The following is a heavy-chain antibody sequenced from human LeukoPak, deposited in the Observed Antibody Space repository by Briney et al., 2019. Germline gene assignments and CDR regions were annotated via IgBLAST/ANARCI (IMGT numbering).Heavy chain of an antibody. CDR1: GFSFRSHG. V-gene: IGHV3-21*01. J-gene: IGHJ4*02. CDR2: ISPRGDIT. Sequence: RPGGSQRLSCAASGFSFRSHGMNWVRQAPGKGLEWVSGISPRGDITYYKDSVRGRFTISRDNAKSSVYLQMNSLRAEDTGVYYCARDKYCSDGNCDGGSKFDYWGQGTLVTVSS. CDR3: ARDKYCSDGNCDGGSKFDY. D-gene: IGHD2-15*01.